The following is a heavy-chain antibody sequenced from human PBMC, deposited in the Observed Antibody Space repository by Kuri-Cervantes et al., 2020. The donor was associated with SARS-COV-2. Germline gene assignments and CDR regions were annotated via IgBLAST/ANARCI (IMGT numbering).Heavy chain of an antibody. Sequence: ESLKISCTVSGGSISSYYWSWIRQPPGKGLEWIGEINHSGSTNYNPSLKSRVTISVDTSKNQFSLKLSSVTAADTAVYYCARDRGDYVFYFDYWGQGTLVTVSS. D-gene: IGHD4-17*01. V-gene: IGHV4-34*01. CDR3: ARDRGDYVFYFDY. J-gene: IGHJ4*02. CDR2: INHSGST. CDR1: GGSISSYY.